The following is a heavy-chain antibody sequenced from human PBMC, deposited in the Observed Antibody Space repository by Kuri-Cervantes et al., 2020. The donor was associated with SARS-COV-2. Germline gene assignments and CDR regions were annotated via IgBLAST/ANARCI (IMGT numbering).Heavy chain of an antibody. CDR3: AKPIVVPARPHYYYYYMDV. V-gene: IGHV3-30-3*02. CDR1: GFTFSSYA. D-gene: IGHD2-2*01. J-gene: IGHJ6*03. CDR2: ISYDGSNK. Sequence: GGSLRLSCAASGFTFSSYAMHWVRQAPGKGLEWVAVISYDGSNKYYADSVEGRFTISRDNSKNTLYLQMNSLRAEDTAVYYCAKPIVVPARPHYYYYYMDVWGKGTTVTVSS.